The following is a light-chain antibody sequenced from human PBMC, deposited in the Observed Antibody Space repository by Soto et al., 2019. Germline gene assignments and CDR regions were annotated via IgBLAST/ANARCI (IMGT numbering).Light chain of an antibody. J-gene: IGKJ1*01. Sequence: EIVLTQSPGTLSLSPGERATLSCRASQSVSSSYLAWYQQKPGQAPRLLIFGASNRATGIPDSFSGSGSGTDFTLTISRLEPEDFAVYYCQQYDGSLWPFGQGTKVEIK. CDR1: QSVSSSY. V-gene: IGKV3-20*01. CDR2: GAS. CDR3: QQYDGSLWP.